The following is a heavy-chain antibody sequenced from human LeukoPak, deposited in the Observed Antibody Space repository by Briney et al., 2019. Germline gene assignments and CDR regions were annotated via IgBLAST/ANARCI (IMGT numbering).Heavy chain of an antibody. CDR2: INTDTGNP. CDR1: GYTFTNYA. V-gene: IGHV7-4-1*02. D-gene: IGHD2-2*01. J-gene: IGHJ5*02. CDR3: ARTLFGDQYQLLHNWFDP. Sequence: ASVKVSCKASGYTFTNYAMNWVRQAPGQGLEWMGWINTDTGNPTYAQSFTRRLVFSLDTSASTAYLQISSLKAEDTAVYYCARTLFGDQYQLLHNWFDPWGQGTLVTVSS.